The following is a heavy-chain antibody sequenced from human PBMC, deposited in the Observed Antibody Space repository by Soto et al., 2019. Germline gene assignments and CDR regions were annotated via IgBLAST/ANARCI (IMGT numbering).Heavy chain of an antibody. CDR2: ISGSGGST. V-gene: IGHV3-23*01. J-gene: IGHJ3*02. CDR1: GFTLSSYA. D-gene: IGHD6-19*01. CDR3: AKDRVTVVGYDAFDT. Sequence: GGSLRLSCAASGFTLSSYAMSWVRQAPGKGLEWVSGISGSGGSTYYADSVKGRFTISRDNSKNTLYLQMNSLRAEDTAVYYCAKDRVTVVGYDAFDTWGQGTMVTVSS.